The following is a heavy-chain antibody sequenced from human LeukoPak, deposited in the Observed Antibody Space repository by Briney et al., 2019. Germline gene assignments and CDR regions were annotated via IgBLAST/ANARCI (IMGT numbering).Heavy chain of an antibody. CDR1: GFTFSGYG. J-gene: IGHJ4*02. D-gene: IGHD2-2*03. CDR2: ISGSGGST. V-gene: IGHV3-23*01. CDR3: AKDSHWILFDD. Sequence: GGSLRLSCAASGFTFSGYGMSWVRQAPGKGLEWVSAISGSGGSTYYADSVKGRFTISRDNSKNTLYLQMNSLRAEDTAVYYCAKDSHWILFDDWGQGTLVTVSS.